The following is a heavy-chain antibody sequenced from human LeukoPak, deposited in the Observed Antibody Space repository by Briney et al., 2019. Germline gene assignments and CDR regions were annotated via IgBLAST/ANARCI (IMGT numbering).Heavy chain of an antibody. CDR1: GYTFTGYY. J-gene: IGHJ4*02. V-gene: IGHV1-2*02. D-gene: IGHD2-15*01. CDR2: INPNSGGT. Sequence: ASVKVSCKASGYTFTGYYMHWVRQAPGQGLEWMGWINPNSGGTNYAQKFQGRVTMTRDTSISTAYMELSRLRSDDTAVYYCATVGYCSGGSCYPSPPTQLDYWGQGTLVTVSS. CDR3: ATVGYCSGGSCYPSPPTQLDY.